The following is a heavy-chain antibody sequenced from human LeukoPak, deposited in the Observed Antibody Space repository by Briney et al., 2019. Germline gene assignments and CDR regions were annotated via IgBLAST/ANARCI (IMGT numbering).Heavy chain of an antibody. CDR1: GFTFSSYA. CDR3: ARDVGGYLDY. CDR2: ISYDGSNK. V-gene: IGHV3-30-3*01. J-gene: IGHJ4*02. Sequence: GGSLRLSCAAPGFTFSSYAMHWVRQAPGKGLEWVAVISYDGSNKYYADSVKGRFTISRDNSKNTLYLQMNSLRAEDTAVYYCARDVGGYLDYWGQGTLVTVSS.